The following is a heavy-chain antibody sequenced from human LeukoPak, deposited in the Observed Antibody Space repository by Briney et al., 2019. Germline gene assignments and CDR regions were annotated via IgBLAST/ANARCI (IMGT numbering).Heavy chain of an antibody. CDR3: ATKPIYDSWSGYPILNAFDI. V-gene: IGHV1-2*04. J-gene: IGHJ3*02. Sequence: ASVKVSCKASGYTFTGYYMHWVRQAPGQGLEWMGWINPNSGGTNYAQKFQGWVTMTRDTSISTAYMELSRLRSDDTAVYYCATKPIYDSWSGYPILNAFDIWGQGTMVTVSS. CDR2: INPNSGGT. CDR1: GYTFTGYY. D-gene: IGHD3-3*01.